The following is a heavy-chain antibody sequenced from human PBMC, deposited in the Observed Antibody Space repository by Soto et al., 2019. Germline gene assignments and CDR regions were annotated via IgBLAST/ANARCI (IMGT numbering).Heavy chain of an antibody. CDR3: ARGLGNSGWYLGAFHI. Sequence: PWETLSLTCAVSGGSISSGGYSWSWIRQPPGKGLEWIGYIYHSGSTFYNPSLKSRVTISVDRSKNQFSLKLSSVTAADTAAYYCARGLGNSGWYLGAFHIWGQGTMVTV. CDR2: IYHSGST. D-gene: IGHD6-19*01. J-gene: IGHJ3*02. CDR1: GGSISSGGYS. V-gene: IGHV4-30-2*01.